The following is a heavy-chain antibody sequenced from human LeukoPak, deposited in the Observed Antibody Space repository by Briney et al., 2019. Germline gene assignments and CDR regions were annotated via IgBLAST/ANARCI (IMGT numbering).Heavy chain of an antibody. CDR1: GGSISSSSYY. J-gene: IGHJ6*03. CDR2: IYYSGST. CDR3: ARHSRQRPYYYYYMDV. D-gene: IGHD5-18*01. Sequence: SETLSLTCTVSGGSISSSSYYCGWIRQPPGKGLEWIGSIYYSGSTYYNPSLKSRVTISVDTSKNQFSLKLSSVTAADTAVYYCARHSRQRPYYYYYMDVWGKGTTVTVSS. V-gene: IGHV4-39*01.